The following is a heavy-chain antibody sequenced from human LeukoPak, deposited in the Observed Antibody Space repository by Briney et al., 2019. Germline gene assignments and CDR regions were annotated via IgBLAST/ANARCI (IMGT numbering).Heavy chain of an antibody. Sequence: PSETLSLTCSVSGGSISTYHWSWIRQPPGKGLEWIGYIYHSGSTYYNPSLKSRVTISVDRSKNQFSLKLSSVTAADTAVYYCARGKDSNYGFDYWGQGTLVTVSS. CDR3: ARGKDSNYGFDY. V-gene: IGHV4-59*12. D-gene: IGHD4-11*01. J-gene: IGHJ4*02. CDR1: GGSISTYH. CDR2: IYHSGST.